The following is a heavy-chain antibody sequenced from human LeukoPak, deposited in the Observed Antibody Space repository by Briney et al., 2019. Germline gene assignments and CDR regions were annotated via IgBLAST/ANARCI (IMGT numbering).Heavy chain of an antibody. CDR3: ARGYSSGYDY. CDR1: GFTFSSYS. CDR2: ISSSGTTI. D-gene: IGHD6-19*01. Sequence: GGSLRLSCAASGFTFSSYSMNWVRQAPGKGLEWVSYISSSGTTIYYSDSLKGRFTISRDNAKNSLFLQMNSLRDGDTAVYYCARGYSSGYDYWGQGTLVTVSS. V-gene: IGHV3-48*02. J-gene: IGHJ4*02.